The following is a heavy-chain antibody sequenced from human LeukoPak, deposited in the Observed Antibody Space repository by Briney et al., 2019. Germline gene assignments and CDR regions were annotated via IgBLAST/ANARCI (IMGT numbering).Heavy chain of an antibody. D-gene: IGHD5-12*01. J-gene: IGHJ6*02. CDR2: IKCDGSEK. CDR3: AREETWINYYYGMDV. Sequence: GGSLRLSCAASGFTFSSSWMHWVCQAPEKGLEWVADIKCDGSEKYYVDSVKGRFTISRDNAKNSLYLQMNSLRAEDTAVYYCAREETWINYYYGMDVWGQGTTVTVSS. CDR1: GFTFSSSW. V-gene: IGHV3-7*01.